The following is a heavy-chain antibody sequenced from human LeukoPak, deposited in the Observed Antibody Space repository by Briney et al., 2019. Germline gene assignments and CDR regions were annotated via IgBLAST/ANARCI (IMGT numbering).Heavy chain of an antibody. CDR1: GGSFSDYS. Sequence: SESLSLTCAVYGGSFSDYSWNWIRQPPGKGLEWIGEINHSGISGSTNYNPSLKSRVTISVDTSKSQFSLKLSSVTAADTAVYYCASLGPGVDTATHYGMDVWGQGTTVTVSS. CDR2: INHSGISGST. J-gene: IGHJ6*02. CDR3: ASLGPGVDTATHYGMDV. D-gene: IGHD5-18*01. V-gene: IGHV4-34*01.